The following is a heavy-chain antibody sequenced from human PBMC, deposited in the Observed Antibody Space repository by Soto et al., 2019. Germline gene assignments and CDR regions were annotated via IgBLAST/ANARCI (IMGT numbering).Heavy chain of an antibody. Sequence: LSLSCAASGLTFANYWTHWVRQAPGKGLAWVSRINPDGSRTSYADSVTGRFTISRDNAKNTLYLQMNSLRVEDTAVYYCARETYRSFYFDYWGQGTLVTVSS. CDR3: ARETYRSFYFDY. J-gene: IGHJ4*02. V-gene: IGHV3-74*01. CDR1: GLTFANYW. CDR2: INPDGSRT. D-gene: IGHD3-10*01.